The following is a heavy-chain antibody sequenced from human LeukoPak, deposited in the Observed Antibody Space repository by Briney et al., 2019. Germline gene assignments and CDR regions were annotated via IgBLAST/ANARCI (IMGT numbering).Heavy chain of an antibody. CDR1: GFTFSSYS. J-gene: IGHJ5*02. D-gene: IGHD3-22*01. Sequence: PGGSLRLSCAASGFTFSSYSMNWVRQAPGKGLEWVSSISSSSSYIYYADSVKGRFTISRDNAKNSLYLQMNSLRAEDTAVYYCARDLRAHSSGYYRFDLWGQGTLVTVSS. CDR3: ARDLRAHSSGYYRFDL. V-gene: IGHV3-21*01. CDR2: ISSSSSYI.